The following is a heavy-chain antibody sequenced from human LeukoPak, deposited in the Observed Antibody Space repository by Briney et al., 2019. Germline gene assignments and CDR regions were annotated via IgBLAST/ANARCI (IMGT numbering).Heavy chain of an antibody. CDR1: GFTFSNYD. V-gene: IGHV3-23*01. CDR3: AKELDSSGYFDY. D-gene: IGHD3-22*01. Sequence: PGGSLRLSCAASGFTFSNYDMSWVRQAPGKGLEWVSGISGSGGSTYHADSVKGRFTISRDNSKNTLYLQVNSLRAEDTAVYYCAKELDSSGYFDYWGQGTLVTVSS. J-gene: IGHJ4*02. CDR2: ISGSGGST.